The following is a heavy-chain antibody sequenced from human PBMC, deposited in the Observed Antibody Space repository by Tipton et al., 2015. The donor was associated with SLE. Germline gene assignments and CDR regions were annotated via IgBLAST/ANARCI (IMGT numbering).Heavy chain of an antibody. CDR3: ARVGGWESYYYYYMDV. D-gene: IGHD1-26*01. V-gene: IGHV3-48*03. CDR2: VSSSGTTI. J-gene: IGHJ6*03. Sequence: GSLRLSCAASGFTFSSYEMNWVRQAPGKGLEWVSYVSSSGTTIYYADSVKGRFTISRDNSKNTLYLQMNSLRAEDTAVYYCARVGGWESYYYYYMDVWGQGTLVTVSS. CDR1: GFTFSSYE.